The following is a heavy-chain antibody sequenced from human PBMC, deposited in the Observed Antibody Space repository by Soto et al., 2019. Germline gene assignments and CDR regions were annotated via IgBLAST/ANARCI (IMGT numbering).Heavy chain of an antibody. Sequence: PGGSLRLSCAASWFTVSSNYMNWVRQAPGKGLEWVSVIYSGGSTYYADSVKGRFTISRDNSKNTLYLQMNSLRREDTAVYYCARGAEYQLLSRDYFYGMDVWGQGTTVTVSS. D-gene: IGHD2-2*01. J-gene: IGHJ6*02. CDR2: IYSGGST. V-gene: IGHV3-53*05. CDR3: ARGAEYQLLSRDYFYGMDV. CDR1: WFTVSSNY.